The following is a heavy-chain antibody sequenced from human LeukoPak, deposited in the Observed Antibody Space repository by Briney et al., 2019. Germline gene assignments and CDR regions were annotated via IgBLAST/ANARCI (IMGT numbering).Heavy chain of an antibody. CDR3: ARFEPFGDYFDY. Sequence: ASVKVPCKASGYTFTGYYMHWVRQAPGQGLEWMGRINPNSGGTNYAQKFQGRVTMTRDTSISTAYMELSRLRSDDTAVYYCARFEPFGDYFDYWGQGTLVTVSS. CDR1: GYTFTGYY. CDR2: INPNSGGT. J-gene: IGHJ4*02. D-gene: IGHD3-16*01. V-gene: IGHV1-2*06.